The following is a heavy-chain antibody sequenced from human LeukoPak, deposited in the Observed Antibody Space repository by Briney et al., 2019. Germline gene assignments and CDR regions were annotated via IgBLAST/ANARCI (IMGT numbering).Heavy chain of an antibody. J-gene: IGHJ6*02. CDR3: ARDLGRTVTYYYYYGMDV. CDR2: IIPNNGGT. Sequence: ASVKVSCKTSGYTFTDYYMHWVRQAPGQGLEWMGWIIPNNGGTNYAQKFQGRVTMTRDTSISTAYMELSRLRSDDTAVYYCARDLGRTVTYYYYYGMDVWGQGTTVTVSS. CDR1: GYTFTDYY. D-gene: IGHD4-17*01. V-gene: IGHV1-2*02.